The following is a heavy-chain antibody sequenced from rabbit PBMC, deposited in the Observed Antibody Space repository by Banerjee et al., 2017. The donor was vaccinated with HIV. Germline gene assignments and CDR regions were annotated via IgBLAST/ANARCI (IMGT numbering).Heavy chain of an antibody. CDR2: IYTASSGST. J-gene: IGHJ4*01. CDR3: AREYASSDGYFNL. CDR1: GLDFSSSYW. Sequence: QSLEESGGGLFQPGASLTLTCKASGLDFSSSYWICWVRQAPGKGLEWIACIYTASSGSTAYASWAKGRFTISKTSSTTVTLQMTSLTDADTATYFCAREYASSDGYFNLWGPGTLVTVS. V-gene: IGHV1S40*01. D-gene: IGHD1-1*01.